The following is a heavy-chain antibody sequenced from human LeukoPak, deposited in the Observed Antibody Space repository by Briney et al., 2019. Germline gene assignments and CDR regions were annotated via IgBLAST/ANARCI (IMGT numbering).Heavy chain of an antibody. CDR2: IYSGGST. Sequence: PGRSLRLSCAASGFTVSSNYMSWVRQAPGKGLEWVSVIYSGGSTYYADSVKGRFTISRHNSKNTLYLQMNSLRAEDTAVYYCARMDIVATFNYYYGMDVWGQGTTVTVSS. CDR3: ARMDIVATFNYYYGMDV. J-gene: IGHJ6*02. V-gene: IGHV3-53*04. CDR1: GFTVSSNY. D-gene: IGHD5-12*01.